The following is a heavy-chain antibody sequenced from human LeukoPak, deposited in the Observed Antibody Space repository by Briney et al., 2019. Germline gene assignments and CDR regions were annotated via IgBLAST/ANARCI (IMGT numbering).Heavy chain of an antibody. J-gene: IGHJ4*02. CDR3: ASDASSGYYYNTLDY. D-gene: IGHD3-22*01. CDR2: INSDGSST. Sequence: GGSLRLSCAASGFTFNSYWMHWVRQAPGKGLVWVSRINSDGSSTSYADSVKGRFTISRDNAKNTLYLQMNSLRAEDTAVYYCASDASSGYYYNTLDYWGQGTLVTVSS. V-gene: IGHV3-74*01. CDR1: GFTFNSYW.